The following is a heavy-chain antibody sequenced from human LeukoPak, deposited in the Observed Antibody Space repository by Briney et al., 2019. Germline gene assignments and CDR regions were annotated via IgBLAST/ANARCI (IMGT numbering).Heavy chain of an antibody. Sequence: PGGSLRLSCAASGFTFSSYAMHWVRQAPGKGLEWVAVISYDGSNKYYADSVKGRFTISRDNSKNTLYLQMNSLRAEDTAVYYCARDRVVVVAATPVYWGQGTLVTVSS. CDR3: ARDRVVVVAATPVY. D-gene: IGHD2-15*01. CDR2: ISYDGSNK. CDR1: GFTFSSYA. V-gene: IGHV3-30-3*01. J-gene: IGHJ4*02.